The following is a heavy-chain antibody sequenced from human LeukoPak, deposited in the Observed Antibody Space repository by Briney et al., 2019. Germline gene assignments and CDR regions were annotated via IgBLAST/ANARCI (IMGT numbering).Heavy chain of an antibody. D-gene: IGHD1-20*01. CDR2: MYSSGGT. CDR3: ARDGWEVYLPIDAFDI. CDR1: GGSISSYY. J-gene: IGHJ3*02. Sequence: SETLSLTCTVSGGSISSYYWSWIRQPAGKGLEWIGRMYSSGGTNYNPSLKSRVTMSADTSKNQLSLKLSSVTAADAAVYYCARDGWEVYLPIDAFDIWGQGTMVTVSS. V-gene: IGHV4-4*07.